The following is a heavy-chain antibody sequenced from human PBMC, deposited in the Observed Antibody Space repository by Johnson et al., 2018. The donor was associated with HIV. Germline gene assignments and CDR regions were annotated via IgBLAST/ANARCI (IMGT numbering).Heavy chain of an antibody. Sequence: QVQLVESGGGVVQPGRSLRLSCAAAVFTFSSTALHWVRQAPGKGLEGVAVISYDGRNKYYADSVKGRFTISSDNSKTTLYLKMNSLRAEATAVYYCARDQWGKWYSGNYGGAFDIWGQGTMVTVSS. CDR2: ISYDGRNK. CDR1: VFTFSSTA. CDR3: ARDQWGKWYSGNYGGAFDI. D-gene: IGHD1-26*01. J-gene: IGHJ3*02. V-gene: IGHV3-30*04.